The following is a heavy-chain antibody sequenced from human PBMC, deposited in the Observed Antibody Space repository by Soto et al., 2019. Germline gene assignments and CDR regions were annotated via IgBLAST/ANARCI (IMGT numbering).Heavy chain of an antibody. J-gene: IGHJ4*02. CDR2: ISSSSSYI. CDR1: GFSFSKYS. D-gene: IGHD6-6*01. CDR3: ARYEYSSSFLDY. V-gene: IGHV3-21*01. Sequence: PGGSLRLSCAASGFSFSKYSMNWVRQAPGKGLEWVSSISSSSSYIYYADSVKGRFTISRDNAKNSLYLQMNSLRAEDTAVYYCARYEYSSSFLDYWGQGTLVTVSS.